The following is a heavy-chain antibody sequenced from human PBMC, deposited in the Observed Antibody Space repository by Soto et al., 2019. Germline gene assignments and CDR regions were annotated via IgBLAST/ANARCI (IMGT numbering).Heavy chain of an antibody. Sequence: SETLSLTCTVSGGSISSGGYYWSWIRQHPGKGLEWIGYIYYSGSTHYNPSLKSRVTISLDTSKNQFSLKLSSVTAADTAVYYCVLVCGGDHRDRMYFWGQGSSVPV. CDR2: IYYSGST. CDR1: GGSISSGGYY. CDR3: VLVCGGDHRDRMYF. D-gene: IGHD2-21*02. J-gene: IGHJ6*02. V-gene: IGHV4-31*03.